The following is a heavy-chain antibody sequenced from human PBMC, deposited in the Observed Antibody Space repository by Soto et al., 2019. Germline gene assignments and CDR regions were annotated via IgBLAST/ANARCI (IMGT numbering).Heavy chain of an antibody. CDR3: AGGGNVVVAADFDF. V-gene: IGHV4-59*01. D-gene: IGHD2-15*01. CDR1: WGTISSFY. J-gene: IGHJ4*02. CDR2: IYYSGST. Sequence: PSLTQSVPCTVSWGTISSFYGSWIRQTPGKGLERIGYIYYSGSTNYNPSLKSRVTISVATSMNQFSLKLSSVTAADTVVYYCAGGGNVVVAADFDFWVQGTLDIGSS.